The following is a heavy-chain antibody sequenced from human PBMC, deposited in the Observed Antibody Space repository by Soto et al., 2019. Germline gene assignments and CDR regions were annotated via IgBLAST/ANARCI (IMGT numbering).Heavy chain of an antibody. CDR3: ASCRRDGWSGYRPFDY. D-gene: IGHD3-3*01. Sequence: PSETLSLTCAVYGGSFSGYYWSWIRQPPGKGLEWIGEINHSGSTNYNPSLKSRVTISVDTSKNQFSLKLSSVTAADTAVYYCASCRRDGWSGYRPFDYCGQGTLVIVSS. CDR1: GGSFSGYY. V-gene: IGHV4-34*01. J-gene: IGHJ4*02. CDR2: INHSGST.